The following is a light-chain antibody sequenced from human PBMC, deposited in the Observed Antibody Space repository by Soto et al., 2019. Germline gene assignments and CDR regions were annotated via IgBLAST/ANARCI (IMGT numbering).Light chain of an antibody. CDR2: GAS. CDR1: QSVNSNY. Sequence: DIVLTQSPGTLSLFPGERATLSCRASQSVNSNYLAWYQQKPGQAPRLLIFGASTRATGISDRFRGSGSGTDFTLTINRLEPEVFAVYYCQQYGRTFGQGTKLEIK. CDR3: QQYGRT. V-gene: IGKV3-20*01. J-gene: IGKJ2*01.